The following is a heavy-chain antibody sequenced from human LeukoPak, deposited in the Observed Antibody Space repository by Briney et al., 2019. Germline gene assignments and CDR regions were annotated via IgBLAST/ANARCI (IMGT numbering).Heavy chain of an antibody. D-gene: IGHD4-17*01. CDR1: GGSISSYY. J-gene: IGHJ6*03. Sequence: SETLSLTCTVSGGSISSYYWSWIRQPAGKGPEWIGRIYTSGSTNYNPSLKSRVTMSVDTSKNQFSLKLSSVTAADTAVYYCARDIGPTTGYYYMDVWGKGTTVTISS. V-gene: IGHV4-4*07. CDR3: ARDIGPTTGYYYMDV. CDR2: IYTSGST.